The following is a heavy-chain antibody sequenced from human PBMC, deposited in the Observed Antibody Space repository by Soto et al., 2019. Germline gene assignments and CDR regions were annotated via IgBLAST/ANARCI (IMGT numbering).Heavy chain of an antibody. CDR1: GFSLSTSGMC. Sequence: DSGPTLVNPTQTLTLTCTFSGFSLSTSGMCVSWIRQPPGKAPAWLALIDWDDDKYYSTSLRTRITIAEDPSTNKVALPLTNIDPVDTATYYCARIRRTRPVSVAGTLDYYYYGMDVMGQGTMVTVSS. V-gene: IGHV2-70*01. CDR3: ARIRRTRPVSVAGTLDYYYYGMDV. CDR2: IDWDDDK. D-gene: IGHD6-19*01. J-gene: IGHJ6*02.